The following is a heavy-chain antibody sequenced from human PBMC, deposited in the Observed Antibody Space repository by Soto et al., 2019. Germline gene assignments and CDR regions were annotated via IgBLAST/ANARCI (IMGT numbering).Heavy chain of an antibody. CDR3: ARGGRGYCTNGVCFRSYYGMDV. J-gene: IGHJ6*02. D-gene: IGHD2-8*01. CDR1: GGSFSGYY. V-gene: IGHV4-34*01. CDR2: INHSGST. Sequence: SETLSLTCAVYGGSFSGYYWSWIRQPPGKGLEWIGEINHSGSTNYNPSLKSRVTISVDTSKNQFSLKLSSVTAADTAVYYCARGGRGYCTNGVCFRSYYGMDVWGQGTTVTVSS.